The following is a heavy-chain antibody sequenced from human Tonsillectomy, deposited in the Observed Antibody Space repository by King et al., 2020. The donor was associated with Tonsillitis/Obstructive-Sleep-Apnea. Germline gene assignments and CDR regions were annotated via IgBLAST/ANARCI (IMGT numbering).Heavy chain of an antibody. J-gene: IGHJ4*02. CDR3: TTEGRNIVATITIYY. CDR1: GFTFSNAW. V-gene: IGHV3-15*01. CDR2: IKSKTDGGTT. Sequence: VQLVESGGGLVKPGGSLRLSCAASGFTFSNAWMSWVRQAPGKGLEWVGRIKSKTDGGTTDYAAPVKGRFTISRDDSKNTLYLQMNSLKTEDTAVYYCTTEGRNIVATITIYYWGQGTLVTVSS. D-gene: IGHD5-12*01.